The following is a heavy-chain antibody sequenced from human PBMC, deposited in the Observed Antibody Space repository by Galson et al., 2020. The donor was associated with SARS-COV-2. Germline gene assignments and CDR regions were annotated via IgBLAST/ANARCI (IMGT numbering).Heavy chain of an antibody. Sequence: GGSLRFSCAASGFTFSSYWMHWVRQAPGKGLVWVSRIYSEGSSTSYADSVKGRFTISGDDAKNTLYLHMRSLRAEDTAVYYCARGDMRNDYFDYWGRGTRVTVSS. CDR2: IYSEGSST. J-gene: IGHJ4*02. D-gene: IGHD3-16*01. V-gene: IGHV3-74*01. CDR3: ARGDMRNDYFDY. CDR1: GFTFSSYW.